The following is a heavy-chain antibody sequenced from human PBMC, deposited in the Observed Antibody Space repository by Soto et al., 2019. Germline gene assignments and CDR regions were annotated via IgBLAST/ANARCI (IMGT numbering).Heavy chain of an antibody. CDR2: IWYDGSNK. D-gene: IGHD3-3*01. J-gene: IGHJ5*02. CDR3: ARGEQSITTFGVVRWFDP. V-gene: IGHV3-33*01. Sequence: XESLRLSCAASGFTFSSYWMHWVRQAPGKGLEWVAVIWYDGSNKYYADSVKGRFTISRDNSKNTLYLQMNSLRAEDTAVYYCARGEQSITTFGVVRWFDPWAQGTLVTVSS. CDR1: GFTFSSYW.